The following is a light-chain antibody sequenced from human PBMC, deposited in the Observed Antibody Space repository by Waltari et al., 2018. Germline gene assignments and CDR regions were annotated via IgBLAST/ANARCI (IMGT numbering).Light chain of an antibody. V-gene: IGLV3-25*03. CDR2: KDT. CDR1: ALAKQY. CDR3: QSADSSDTSPHVI. J-gene: IGLJ2*01. Sequence: SYKLTQPPSVSVSPGQTARITCSGDALAKQYVYWYQQKPGQAPVLVMYKDTERPAGTPGRFSGSSSGTTVTLTIRGVQAEDEGNYYCQSADSSDTSPHVIFGGGTKLTVL.